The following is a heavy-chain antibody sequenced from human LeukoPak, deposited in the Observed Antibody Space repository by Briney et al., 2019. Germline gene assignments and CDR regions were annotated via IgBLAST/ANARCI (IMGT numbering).Heavy chain of an antibody. CDR3: ARAKMATINSDY. CDR1: GGSFSGYY. CDR2: INHSGST. V-gene: IGHV4-34*01. J-gene: IGHJ4*02. Sequence: SETLSLTCAVYGGSFSGYYWSWIRQPPGKGLEWIGEINHSGSTNYNPSLKSRVTISVDTSKNQFSLKLSSVTAADTAVYYCARAKMATINSDYWGQGTLVTVSS. D-gene: IGHD5-12*01.